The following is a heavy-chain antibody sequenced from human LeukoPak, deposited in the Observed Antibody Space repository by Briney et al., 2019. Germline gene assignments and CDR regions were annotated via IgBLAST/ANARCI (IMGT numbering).Heavy chain of an antibody. CDR1: GYSFTSYG. J-gene: IGHJ4*02. CDR2: ISTYNGHT. Sequence: ASVTVSCTAPGYSFTSYGVTWARQAPRQGLEWMGWISTYNGHTVYAEKFQGRVTMTTDTSASIVHMELRSLKSDDTAVYYCAGISSGWSERIYYFDYWGQGTLVTVSS. D-gene: IGHD6-19*01. CDR3: AGISSGWSERIYYFDY. V-gene: IGHV1-18*04.